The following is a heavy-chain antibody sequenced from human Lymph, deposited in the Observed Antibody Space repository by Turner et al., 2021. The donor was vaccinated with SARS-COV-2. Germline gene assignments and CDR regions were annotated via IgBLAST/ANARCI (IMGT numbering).Heavy chain of an antibody. CDR1: GCTFSSYA. D-gene: IGHD3-22*01. V-gene: IGHV3-23*01. J-gene: IGHJ4*02. CDR2: ISGSGGST. CDR3: AKNEMAMIVLVITLFDY. Sequence: EVQLLESGGGLVQPGGSLRRSCAASGCTFSSYAMSWVRQVPGKGLEWVSTISGSGGSTYYADAVKGRFTISRDNSKNTLYLQMNSMRAEDTAVYYCAKNEMAMIVLVITLFDYWGQGTLVTVSS.